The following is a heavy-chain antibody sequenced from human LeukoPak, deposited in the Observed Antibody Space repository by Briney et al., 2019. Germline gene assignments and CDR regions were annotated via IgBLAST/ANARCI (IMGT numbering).Heavy chain of an antibody. J-gene: IGHJ5*02. Sequence: PGWALRLSCTALGCIVRDNYMTWVRQVPGKGLEWVSVLHLDGTTYDADSVKGRFTTSRDSSQNTVYLQMNSLTADDTAVYYCARSIWFGEGGFDPWGQGTQVIVSS. CDR3: ARSIWFGEGGFDP. D-gene: IGHD3-10*01. V-gene: IGHV3-53*01. CDR1: GCIVRDNY. CDR2: LHLDGTT.